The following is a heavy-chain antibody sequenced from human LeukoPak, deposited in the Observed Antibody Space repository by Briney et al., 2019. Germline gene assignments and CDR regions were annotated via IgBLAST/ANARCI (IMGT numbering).Heavy chain of an antibody. J-gene: IGHJ4*02. CDR2: ISWNSGSI. Sequence: PGGSLRLSCAASGFTFDDYAMHWVRQAPGKGLEWVSGISWNSGSIGYADSVKGRFTISRDNAKNSLYLQMNSLRAEDTALYYCARVQGSGYSVAGDYWGQGTLVTVSS. V-gene: IGHV3-9*01. CDR3: ARVQGSGYSVAGDY. D-gene: IGHD3-22*01. CDR1: GFTFDDYA.